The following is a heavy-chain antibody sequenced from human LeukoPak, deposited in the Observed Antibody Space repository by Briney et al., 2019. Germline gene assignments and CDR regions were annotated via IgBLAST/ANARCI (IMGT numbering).Heavy chain of an antibody. CDR1: GGSISSYY. CDR3: ARHGVAAAKSNGFDY. CDR2: IYYSGTT. D-gene: IGHD6-13*01. V-gene: IGHV4-59*08. J-gene: IGHJ4*02. Sequence: SETLSLTCTVSGGSISSYYWSWIRQPPGKGLEWVGSIYYSGTTNYNPSLKSRVTISVDTSKNQFSLKLSSVTAADTAVYYCARHGVAAAKSNGFDYWGQGTLVTVSS.